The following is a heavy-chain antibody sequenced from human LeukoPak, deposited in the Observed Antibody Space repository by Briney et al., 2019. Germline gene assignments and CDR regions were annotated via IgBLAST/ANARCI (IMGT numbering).Heavy chain of an antibody. J-gene: IGHJ4*02. CDR2: ISWNSGSI. Sequence: PGGSLRLSCAASGFTFDDYAMHWVRQAPGKGLEWVSGISWNSGSIGYADSVKGRFTISRDNAKNSLYLQMNSLRAEDTALYYCAKVASGSYFPDPYFDYWGQGTLVTVSS. CDR1: GFTFDDYA. CDR3: AKVASGSYFPDPYFDY. V-gene: IGHV3-9*01. D-gene: IGHD1-26*01.